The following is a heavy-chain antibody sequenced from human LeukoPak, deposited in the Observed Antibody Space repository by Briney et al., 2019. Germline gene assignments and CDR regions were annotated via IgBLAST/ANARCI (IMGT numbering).Heavy chain of an antibody. CDR3: AKDLLLWFEEFTSPHI. V-gene: IGHV3-30*02. J-gene: IGHJ4*02. Sequence: PGGSLRLSCAASGFTFSSYGMHWVRQAPGKGLEWVAFIRYDGSNKYYADSVKGRFTISRDNSKNTLYLQMNSLRAEDTAVYYCAKDLLLWFEEFTSPHIWGQGTLVTVSS. CDR1: GFTFSSYG. CDR2: IRYDGSNK. D-gene: IGHD3-10*01.